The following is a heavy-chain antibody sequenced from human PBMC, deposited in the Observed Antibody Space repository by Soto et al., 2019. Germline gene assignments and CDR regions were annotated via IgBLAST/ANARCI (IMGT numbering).Heavy chain of an antibody. CDR1: GGSISSGGYY. J-gene: IGHJ4*02. CDR3: ARERRGISPDY. CDR2: IYYSGST. V-gene: IGHV4-31*03. D-gene: IGHD3-16*01. Sequence: QVQLQESGPGLVKPSQTLSLTCTVSGGSISSGGYYWSWIRQHPGKGLEWIGYIYYSGSTYYNPSLKGRGTISVDTSKNQFSLKLSSVTAADTAVYYCARERRGISPDYWGQGTLVTVSS.